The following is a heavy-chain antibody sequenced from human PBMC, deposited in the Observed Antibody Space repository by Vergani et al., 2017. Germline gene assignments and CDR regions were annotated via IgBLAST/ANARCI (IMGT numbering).Heavy chain of an antibody. CDR3: ARDPWYSSSSNFDY. Sequence: QVQLVESGGGVVQPGRSLRLSCAASGCTFSSYAMHWVRQAPGKGLEWVAVISYDGSNKYYADSVKGRFTISRDNSKNTLYLQMNSLRAEDTAVYYCARDPWYSSSSNFDYWGQGTLVTVSS. CDR1: GCTFSSYA. CDR2: ISYDGSNK. J-gene: IGHJ4*02. V-gene: IGHV3-30-3*01. D-gene: IGHD6-6*01.